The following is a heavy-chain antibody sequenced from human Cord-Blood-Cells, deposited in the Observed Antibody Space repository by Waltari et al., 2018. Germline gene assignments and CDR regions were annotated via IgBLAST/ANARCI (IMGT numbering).Heavy chain of an antibody. CDR1: GGSIGSSNW. CDR3: ARASRYYDSSGYYAFDI. V-gene: IGHV4-4*02. CDR2: IYHSGST. Sequence: QVQLQESGPGLVKPSGTLSLTCAASGGSIGSSNWWSWVRQPPGKGLGWVGEIYHSGSTNYNPSLKSRVTISVDKSKNQFSLKLSSVTAADTAVYYCARASRYYDSSGYYAFDIWGQGTMVTVSS. D-gene: IGHD3-22*01. J-gene: IGHJ3*02.